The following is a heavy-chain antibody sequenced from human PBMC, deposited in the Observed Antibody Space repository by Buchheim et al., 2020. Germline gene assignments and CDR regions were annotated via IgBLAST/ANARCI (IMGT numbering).Heavy chain of an antibody. D-gene: IGHD3-22*01. J-gene: IGHJ4*02. CDR2: ISYDGRNA. CDR3: AKTNYYESSGYSDY. V-gene: IGHV3-30*18. CDR1: GFTFSSYG. Sequence: QVQLVESGGGVVQPGRSLRLSCAASGFTFSSYGMHWVRQAPGKGLEWVAVISYDGRNAYYADSVKGRLTICIDYSKNTLYLQMNSLRAEDTAVFYCAKTNYYESSGYSDYWGQGTL.